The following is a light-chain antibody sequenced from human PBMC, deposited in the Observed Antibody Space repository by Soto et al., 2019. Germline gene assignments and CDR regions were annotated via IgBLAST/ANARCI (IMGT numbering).Light chain of an antibody. CDR2: GAS. CDR1: QSVSSK. Sequence: EIVMTQSPATLSVSPGERATLSCRASQSVSSKLAWYQQKPGQAPRLLIFGASIRDTGLPDRFSGGGSGTDFTLTISRLEPEDSAVYYCQQYGSSPGTFGQGTKV. V-gene: IGKV3-20*01. J-gene: IGKJ1*01. CDR3: QQYGSSPGT.